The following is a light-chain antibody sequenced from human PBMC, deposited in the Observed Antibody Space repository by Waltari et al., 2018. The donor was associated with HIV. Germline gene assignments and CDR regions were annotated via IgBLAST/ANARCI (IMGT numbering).Light chain of an antibody. V-gene: IGLV6-57*04. Sequence: NFILTQPHSVSASPGKTVTISCTRDSGSIASNYLQWYQQRPGSAHTTVIYEDDERPSGFPDRFSGSIDSSSNSASLTISGLKTEDEADYYCQSYDNSNHWVFGGGTKLTVL. CDR2: EDD. CDR3: QSYDNSNHWV. CDR1: SGSIASNY. J-gene: IGLJ3*02.